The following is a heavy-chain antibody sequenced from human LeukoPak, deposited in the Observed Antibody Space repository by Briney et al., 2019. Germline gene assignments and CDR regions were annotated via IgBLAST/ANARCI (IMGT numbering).Heavy chain of an antibody. J-gene: IGHJ3*02. Sequence: ASVKVSCKASGYTFTDYYIHWVRQAPGQGLEWMGWINTYNYKTNYAQNLQGRVTMTRDTSISTAYMELSRLRSDDTAVYYCARDPPSCSTSCDDAFDIWGQGTMVTVSS. CDR2: INTYNYKT. V-gene: IGHV1-2*02. D-gene: IGHD2-2*01. CDR1: GYTFTDYY. CDR3: ARDPPSCSTSCDDAFDI.